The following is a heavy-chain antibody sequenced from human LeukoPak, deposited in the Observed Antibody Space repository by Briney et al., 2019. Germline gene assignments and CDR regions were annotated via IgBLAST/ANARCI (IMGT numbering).Heavy chain of an antibody. Sequence: PGGSLRLSCAASGFTFSGSAMHWVRQAPGKGLEWVGRIRSKANSYSTAYAASVKGRFTISRDDSKNTEYLQMNSLNTEDTAVYYCTLNYYDSSGYPLWFDPWGQGTLVTVSS. D-gene: IGHD3-22*01. V-gene: IGHV3-73*01. CDR2: IRSKANSYST. J-gene: IGHJ5*02. CDR3: TLNYYDSSGYPLWFDP. CDR1: GFTFSGSA.